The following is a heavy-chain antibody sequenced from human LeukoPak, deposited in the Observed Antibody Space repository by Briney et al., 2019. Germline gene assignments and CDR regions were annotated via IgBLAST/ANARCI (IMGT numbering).Heavy chain of an antibody. V-gene: IGHV3-74*03. D-gene: IGHD3-10*01. Sequence: GGSLRLSCAASGFTFSSYWMHWVRHAPGKGRVWVSRINSDGRSTTYADSVKDRFTISKDNTNNTLYLQMNSLSAEDTAVCYCASAYGRDWGQGTLVTVSS. J-gene: IGHJ4*02. CDR3: ASAYGRD. CDR1: GFTFSSYW. CDR2: INSDGRST.